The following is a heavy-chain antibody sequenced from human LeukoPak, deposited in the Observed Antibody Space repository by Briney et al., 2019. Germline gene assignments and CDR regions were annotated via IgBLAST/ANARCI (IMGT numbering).Heavy chain of an antibody. J-gene: IGHJ6*02. CDR2: VDGGGGGT. CDR3: AKSPVPNYYYYGMDV. V-gene: IGHV3-23*01. CDR1: GFTLSSYA. Sequence: GGSLRLSCAASGFTLSSYAMTWVRQAPGRGLEWVSSVDGGGGGTYYADSVKGRFTISRDNSKNTLYLQMNSLRAEDTAVYYCAKSPVPNYYYYGMDVWGQGTTVTVSS. D-gene: IGHD3-10*01.